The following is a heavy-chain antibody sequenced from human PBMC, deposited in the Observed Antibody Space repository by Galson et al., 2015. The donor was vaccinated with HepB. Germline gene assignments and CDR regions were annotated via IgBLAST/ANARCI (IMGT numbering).Heavy chain of an antibody. CDR2: IIQDGSEK. CDR3: TTAGTGWYGPDAFDM. D-gene: IGHD6-19*01. Sequence: LRLSCAASGFPFSSYWMSWVRQAPGEGLEWVAKIIQDGSEKYYVGSVKGRFTISRDNAKNSLYLQMNSLRAEDTAIYYCTTAGTGWYGPDAFDMWGQGTMVTVSS. V-gene: IGHV3-7*01. CDR1: GFPFSSYW. J-gene: IGHJ3*02.